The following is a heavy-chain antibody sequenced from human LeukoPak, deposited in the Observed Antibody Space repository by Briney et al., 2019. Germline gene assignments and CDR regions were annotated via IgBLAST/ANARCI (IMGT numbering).Heavy chain of an antibody. CDR2: IWYDGSEK. CDR1: GFTFSTCG. J-gene: IGHJ3*02. V-gene: IGHV3-33*01. D-gene: IGHD3-10*01. Sequence: PGRSQRLSCAASGFTFSTCGMHWVRQAPGKGLEWVAVIWYDGSEKYYADSVKGRFTISRDNSKNTMYLQMNSLRAEDTAIYYCARDRWFGDEDSFDIWGQGTMVTVSS. CDR3: ARDRWFGDEDSFDI.